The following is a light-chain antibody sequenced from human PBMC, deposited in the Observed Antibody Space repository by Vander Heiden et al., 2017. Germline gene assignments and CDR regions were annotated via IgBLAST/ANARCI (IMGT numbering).Light chain of an antibody. Sequence: QSALTQPPRASGSPGPSVTIPCTGTSSDVGRYNYVPWFHHLPGKAPKLMIYEVTRRPSGVPDRFSGSKSGNTASLTVAGLQAEDEADYYCSSYAGSNNLGVFGTGTKVTVL. V-gene: IGLV2-8*01. CDR3: SSYAGSNNLGV. J-gene: IGLJ1*01. CDR2: EVT. CDR1: SSDVGRYNY.